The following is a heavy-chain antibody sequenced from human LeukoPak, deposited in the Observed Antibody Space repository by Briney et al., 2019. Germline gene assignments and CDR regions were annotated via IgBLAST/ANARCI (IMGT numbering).Heavy chain of an antibody. D-gene: IGHD4-17*01. CDR2: IYYSGST. CDR3: ARGVYGDST. CDR1: GGSISSYY. Sequence: SETLSLTCTVSGGSISSYYWSWIRQSPGKGLEWIGYIYYSGSTNYNPSLKSRVTISVDASKNQFSLKLSSVTAADTAVYYCARGVYGDSTWGQGTLVIVSS. V-gene: IGHV4-59*01. J-gene: IGHJ1*01.